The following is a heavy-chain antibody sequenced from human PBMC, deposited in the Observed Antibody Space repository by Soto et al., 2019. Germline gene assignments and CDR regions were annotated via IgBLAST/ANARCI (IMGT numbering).Heavy chain of an antibody. CDR1: CGSFSGYY. V-gene: IGHV4-34*01. J-gene: IGHJ4*02. CDR3: ARGRGYSYGYLFDY. D-gene: IGHD5-18*01. Sequence: SETLSLTCAVYCGSFSGYYWSWIRQPPGKGLEWIGEINHSGRTNYNPSLKSRVTISVDTSKNKFSLKLSSVTAADTAVYYCARGRGYSYGYLFDYWGQGNLV. CDR2: INHSGRT.